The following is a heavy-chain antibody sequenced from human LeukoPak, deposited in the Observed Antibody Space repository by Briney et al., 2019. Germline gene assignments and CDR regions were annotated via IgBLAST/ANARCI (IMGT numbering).Heavy chain of an antibody. V-gene: IGHV4-34*01. CDR3: ARGAMVRGVIDY. J-gene: IGHJ4*02. CDR2: INHSGST. Sequence: PSETLSLTCAVYGGSFSGYYWSWIRQPPGKGLEWIGEINHSGSTNYNPSLKSRVTISVDTSKNQFSLKLSSVTAADTAVYYCARGAMVRGVIDYWGQGTLVTVSS. CDR1: GGSFSGYY. D-gene: IGHD3-10*01.